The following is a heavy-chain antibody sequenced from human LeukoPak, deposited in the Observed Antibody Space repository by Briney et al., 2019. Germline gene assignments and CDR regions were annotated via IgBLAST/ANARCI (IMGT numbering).Heavy chain of an antibody. J-gene: IGHJ3*02. CDR3: ARDGGTYGDAFDI. V-gene: IGHV1-3*03. CDR1: GYTFTSYA. CDR2: INAGNGNT. D-gene: IGHD2-15*01. Sequence: ASVTVSCKASGYTFTSYAMHWVRQAPGRRLAWMGWINAGNGNTKYSQDFQGRVTITRDTSASTAYMELSSLRSEDMAVYYCARDGGTYGDAFDIWGQGTMVTVSS.